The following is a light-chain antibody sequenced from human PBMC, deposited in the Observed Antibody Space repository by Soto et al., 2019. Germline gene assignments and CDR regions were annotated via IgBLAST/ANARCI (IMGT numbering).Light chain of an antibody. V-gene: IGKV3-20*01. CDR3: QQYNSYPYT. CDR2: AAS. J-gene: IGKJ2*01. CDR1: QSVNGNF. Sequence: EIVLTQSPGTLSLSPGARATLSCRASQSVNGNFLAWYQQKPGQAPRLLIYAASSRATGVPDRFSGSGSGTDFSLTISRLEPEDFAVYYCQQYNSYPYTFGQGTKLEIK.